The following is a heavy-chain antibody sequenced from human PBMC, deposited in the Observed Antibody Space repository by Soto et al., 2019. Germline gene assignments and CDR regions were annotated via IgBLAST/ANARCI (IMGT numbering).Heavy chain of an antibody. CDR3: ARVSIQLWPEFDY. D-gene: IGHD5-18*01. Sequence: SETLSLTCTVSGGSISSGGYYRSWIRQHPGKGLEWIGYIYYSGSTYYNQSLKSRVTIPVDTSKKQFSLKLSSVTAADTAVYYCARVSIQLWPEFDYWGQGTLVTVSS. CDR1: GGSISSGGYY. J-gene: IGHJ4*02. V-gene: IGHV4-31*03. CDR2: IYYSGST.